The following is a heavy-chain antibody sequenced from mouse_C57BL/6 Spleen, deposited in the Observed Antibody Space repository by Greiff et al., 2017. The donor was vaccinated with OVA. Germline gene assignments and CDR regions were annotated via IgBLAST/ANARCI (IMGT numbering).Heavy chain of an antibody. CDR2: IYPGDGDT. CDR3: ARKNSYSNFDY. Sequence: QVQLQQSGAELVKPGASVKISCKASGYAFSSYWMNWVKQRPGKGLEWIGQIYPGDGDTNYNGKFKGKATLTANKSSSTAYMQLSSLTSEDSAVYFCARKNSYSNFDYWGQGTTLTVSS. D-gene: IGHD2-5*01. CDR1: GYAFSSYW. J-gene: IGHJ2*01. V-gene: IGHV1-80*01.